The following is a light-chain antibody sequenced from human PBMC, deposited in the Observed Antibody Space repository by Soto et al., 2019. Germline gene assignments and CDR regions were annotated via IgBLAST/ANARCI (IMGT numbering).Light chain of an antibody. CDR3: TQTNHEPGT. J-gene: IGKJ1*01. Sequence: IAITQTPLSSPFSRGHASSIRCRSSTSLVHSDGSTYLGWLQQRPGKPPRLLIYDVSSRYSGVPDRFSGSGSGTDFTLKISRVETDDVGLYFCTQTNHEPGTFGQGTKVDIK. V-gene: IGKV2-24*01. CDR2: DVS. CDR1: TSLVHSDGSTY.